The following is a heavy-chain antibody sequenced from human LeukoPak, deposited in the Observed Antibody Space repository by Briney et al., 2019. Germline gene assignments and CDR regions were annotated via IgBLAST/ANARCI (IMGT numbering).Heavy chain of an antibody. V-gene: IGHV1-69*05. D-gene: IGHD3-3*02. CDR2: IIPIFGTA. Sequence: ASVKVSCKASGGTFSSYAISWVRQAPGQGLEWMGGIIPIFGTANYAQKLQGRVTMTTDTSTSTAYMEVRSLRSDDTAVYYCARGGLATGFDPWGQRTLVTVSS. CDR1: GGTFSSYA. J-gene: IGHJ5*02. CDR3: ARGGLATGFDP.